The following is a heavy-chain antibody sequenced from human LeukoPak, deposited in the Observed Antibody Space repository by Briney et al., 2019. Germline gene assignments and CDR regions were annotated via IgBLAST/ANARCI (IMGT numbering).Heavy chain of an antibody. V-gene: IGHV3-48*03. J-gene: IGHJ4*02. CDR3: ARGGRGELLDY. CDR2: ISSSGSTI. D-gene: IGHD1-26*01. Sequence: GGSLRLSCAASGFTFSSYEMDWVRQAPGKGLEWVSYISSSGSTIYYADSVKGRFTISRDNAKNSLYLQMNSLRAEDTAVYYCARGGRGELLDYWGQGTLVTVSS. CDR1: GFTFSSYE.